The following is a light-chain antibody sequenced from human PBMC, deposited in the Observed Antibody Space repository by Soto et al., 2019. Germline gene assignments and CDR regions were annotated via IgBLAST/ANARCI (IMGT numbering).Light chain of an antibody. CDR2: AAS. CDR1: QSVKSSY. J-gene: IGKJ4*01. CDR3: QQYASSPLT. Sequence: EIVLTQSPGTLSLSPGERATLSCRASQSVKSSYLAWYQQKPGQPPRLLIYAASTRATGIPDRFIGSGSATYFTLTITRMEPEDFALFYCQQYASSPLTFGGGSKVEIK. V-gene: IGKV3-20*01.